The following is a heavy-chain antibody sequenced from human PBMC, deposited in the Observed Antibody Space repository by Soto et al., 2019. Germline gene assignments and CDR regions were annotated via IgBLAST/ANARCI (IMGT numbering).Heavy chain of an antibody. V-gene: IGHV4-39*01. J-gene: IGHJ5*02. CDR1: GGSISSSTYY. Sequence: QLQLQESGPGLVKPSETLSLTCTVSGGSISSSTYYWGWIRQPPGKGLEWIGSIYYTGITYYNPSRGSRCTIFGDTTRNQFSLKMNSVTAADTAVYDCASPYDFGLGFGPWGQGTLVTVSS. CDR2: IYYTGIT. CDR3: ASPYDFGLGFGP. D-gene: IGHD3-3*01.